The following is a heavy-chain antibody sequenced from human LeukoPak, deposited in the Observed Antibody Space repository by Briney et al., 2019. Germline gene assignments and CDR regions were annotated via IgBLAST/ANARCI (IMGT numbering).Heavy chain of an antibody. Sequence: ASVKVSCKASGGTFSSYAISWVRQAPGQGLEWMGGIIPIFGTANYAQKFQGRVTITADESTSTAYMELRSLRSDDTAVYYCARGKGYDILRSDAFDIWGQGTMVTVSS. D-gene: IGHD3-9*01. V-gene: IGHV1-69*13. CDR2: IIPIFGTA. CDR1: GGTFSSYA. J-gene: IGHJ3*02. CDR3: ARGKGYDILRSDAFDI.